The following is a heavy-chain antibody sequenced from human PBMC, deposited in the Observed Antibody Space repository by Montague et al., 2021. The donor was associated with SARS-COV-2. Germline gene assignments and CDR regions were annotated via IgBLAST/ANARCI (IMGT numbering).Heavy chain of an antibody. CDR2: ISNGGIA. D-gene: IGHD4-11*01. CDR3: AGKVLTVPADY. V-gene: IGHV4-4*02. CDR1: GASITSTNW. J-gene: IGHJ4*02. Sequence: SETLSLTCAVSGASITSTNWWSLVRQPPGKGLEWIGEISNGGIATYNPSLKSRATISMDRSRNLFSLKLSSVTAADTAIYYCAGKVLTVPADYWGQGTLVTVS.